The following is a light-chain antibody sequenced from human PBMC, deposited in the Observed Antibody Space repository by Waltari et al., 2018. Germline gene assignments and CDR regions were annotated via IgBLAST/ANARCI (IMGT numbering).Light chain of an antibody. CDR2: WAS. Sequence: DIVMTQSPDSLAVSLGERATINCKSSQSVLYISNNKNYLAWYQQKPGQPPKLLIYWASTRESGVPDRFRGSGSGTDFTLTISTLQAEDVAIYYCQQYFTTPYTFGQGTKLEIK. V-gene: IGKV4-1*01. J-gene: IGKJ2*01. CDR1: QSVLYISNNKNY. CDR3: QQYFTTPYT.